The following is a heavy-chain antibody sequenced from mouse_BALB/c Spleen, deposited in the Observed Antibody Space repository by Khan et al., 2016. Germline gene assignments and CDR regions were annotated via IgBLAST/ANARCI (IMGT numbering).Heavy chain of an antibody. V-gene: IGHV10S3*01. J-gene: IGHJ4*01. CDR2: IRNKSNDYSI. D-gene: IGHD2-12*01. CDR1: GITFNTDA. CDR3: VRAAQCSYAIAY. Sequence: EVQLQESGGGLVQPKGSLKLSCAASGITFNTDALHWVRQAPGQGLEWVARIRNKSNDYSIYYAASVKDRFTISRTASQRMLFLPMNNLKPEDTAMYYLVRAAQCSYAIAYWGQGTSVTVSA.